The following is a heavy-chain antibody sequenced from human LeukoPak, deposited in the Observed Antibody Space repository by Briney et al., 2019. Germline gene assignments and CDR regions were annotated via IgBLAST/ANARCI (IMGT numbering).Heavy chain of an antibody. CDR1: GFTFSSYS. CDR2: ISSSSSYI. J-gene: IGHJ6*04. Sequence: GGSLRLSCAASGFTFSSYSMNWVRQAPGKGLEWVSSISSSSSYIYYADSVKGRFTISRDNAKNSLYLQMNSLRAEDTAVYYCARDFVVATTQYYYYYGMDVWGKGTTVTASS. D-gene: IGHD5-12*01. V-gene: IGHV3-21*01. CDR3: ARDFVVATTQYYYYYGMDV.